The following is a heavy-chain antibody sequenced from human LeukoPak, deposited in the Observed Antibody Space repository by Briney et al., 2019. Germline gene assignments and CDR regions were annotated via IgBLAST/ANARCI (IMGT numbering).Heavy chain of an antibody. V-gene: IGHV1-46*01. J-gene: IGHJ4*02. Sequence: ASVKVSCKASGYTFTSYYMHWARQAPGQGLEWMGIVNPSGGSTSYAQKFQGRVTMTRDTSTSTVYMGLSSLRSEDTAVYYCARDIRGRTTMVRGVMGGFDYWGQGTLVTVSS. D-gene: IGHD3-10*01. CDR3: ARDIRGRTTMVRGVMGGFDY. CDR2: VNPSGGST. CDR1: GYTFTSYY.